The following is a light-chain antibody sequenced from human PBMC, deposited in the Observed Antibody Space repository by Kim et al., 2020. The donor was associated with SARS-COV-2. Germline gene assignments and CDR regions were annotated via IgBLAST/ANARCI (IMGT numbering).Light chain of an antibody. CDR1: RDINDH. CDR3: QHYNDLPWA. Sequence: ASVGHRVTIAGRASRDINDHVNWYQQKPGKAPTLRIYGASNLETGVPSRFSGGGAGTDFIFTISSLQPEEIATYYCQHYNDLPWAFGQGTKVDIK. V-gene: IGKV1-33*01. CDR2: GAS. J-gene: IGKJ1*01.